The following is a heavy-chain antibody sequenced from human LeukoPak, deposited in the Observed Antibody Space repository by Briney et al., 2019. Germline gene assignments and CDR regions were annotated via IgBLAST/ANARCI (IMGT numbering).Heavy chain of an antibody. J-gene: IGHJ4*02. CDR2: ISYDGGNE. CDR1: GFTFSTYG. V-gene: IGHV3-30*18. CDR3: AKDEQMTTFDY. D-gene: IGHD4-17*01. Sequence: GGFLRLSCAASGFTFSTYGMHWVRQAPGKGLEWVAIISYDGGNEYYSDSVKGRFTISRDNSRNTLFLQMNSLRAEDTAVYYCAKDEQMTTFDYWGQGTLVTVSS.